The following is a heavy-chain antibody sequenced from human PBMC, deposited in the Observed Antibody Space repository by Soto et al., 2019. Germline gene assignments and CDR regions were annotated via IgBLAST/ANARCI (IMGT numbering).Heavy chain of an antibody. CDR3: AKDPSVLIVRIDY. J-gene: IGHJ4*02. CDR1: GLTFSRYA. D-gene: IGHD3-16*02. CDR2: IMHAGSDK. Sequence: PGGSMRLSSVVSGLTFSRYAMRRVLQATGKGLEWVANIMHAGSDKHHADSAKARFTISRDHSKNTLYLQMNSLRAEDTAVYYCAKDPSVLIVRIDYWGQGTLVTVS. V-gene: IGHV3-30*02.